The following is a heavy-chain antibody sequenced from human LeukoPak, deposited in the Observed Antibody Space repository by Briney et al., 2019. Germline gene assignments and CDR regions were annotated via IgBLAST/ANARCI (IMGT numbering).Heavy chain of an antibody. CDR2: IRYDGSNK. J-gene: IGHJ6*03. Sequence: GGSLRLSCPASGFTFSIYAMHWVRQAPGKGLEWVTFIRYDGSNKYYADSVKGRFTISRDNSKNTLYLQMNSLRAEDTAVYYCAKGSKEVLFTRDHYMDVWGKGTTVTISS. D-gene: IGHD3-3*01. CDR3: AKGSKEVLFTRDHYMDV. CDR1: GFTFSIYA. V-gene: IGHV3-30*02.